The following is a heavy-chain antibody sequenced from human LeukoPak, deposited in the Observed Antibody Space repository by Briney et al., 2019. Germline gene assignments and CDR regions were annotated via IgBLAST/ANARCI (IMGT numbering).Heavy chain of an antibody. V-gene: IGHV1-46*01. D-gene: IGHD5-24*01. CDR2: INPSGGST. CDR1: GYTFTSYY. CDR3: AREQAGDLIQDY. Sequence: ASVKVSCKASGYTFTSYYMHWVRQAPGQGLEWMGIINPSGGSTSYAQKFQGRVTMTRDTSISTAHMELSRLRSDDTAVYYCAREQAGDLIQDYWGQGTLVTVSS. J-gene: IGHJ4*02.